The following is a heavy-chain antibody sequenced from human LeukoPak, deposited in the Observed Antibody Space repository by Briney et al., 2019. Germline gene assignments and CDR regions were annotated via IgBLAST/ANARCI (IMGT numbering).Heavy chain of an antibody. Sequence: ASVKVSCKASGYTFTNYGIIWVRQAPGQGLEWMGWISTYNGNTNYVQKLQGRVTVTTDTSTSTVYMELRSLRSDDTAVYYCATARRDFWSGPGAFDIWGQGTMVTVSS. CDR3: ATARRDFWSGPGAFDI. CDR1: GYTFTNYG. D-gene: IGHD3-3*01. V-gene: IGHV1-18*01. J-gene: IGHJ3*02. CDR2: ISTYNGNT.